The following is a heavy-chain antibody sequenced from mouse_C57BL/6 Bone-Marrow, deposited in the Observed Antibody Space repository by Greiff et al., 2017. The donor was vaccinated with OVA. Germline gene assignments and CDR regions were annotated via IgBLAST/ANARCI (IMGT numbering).Heavy chain of an antibody. D-gene: IGHD2-2*01. J-gene: IGHJ2*01. CDR3: ARLDGYDDYFDY. CDR1: GYTFTSYW. V-gene: IGHV1-64*01. CDR2: IHPNSGST. Sequence: VQLQQPGAELVKPGASVKLSCKASGYTFTSYWMHWVKQRPGQGLEWIGMIHPNSGSTNYNEKFKSKATLTVDKSSSTAYMQLSSLTSEDSAVYYCARLDGYDDYFDYWGQGTTLTVSS.